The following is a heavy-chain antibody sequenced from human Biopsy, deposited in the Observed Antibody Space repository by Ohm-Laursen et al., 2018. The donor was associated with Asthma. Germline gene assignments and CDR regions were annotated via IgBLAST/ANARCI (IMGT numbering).Heavy chain of an antibody. V-gene: IGHV1-3*01. CDR2: INAANGNT. CDR1: GYTFINYA. D-gene: IGHD3-22*01. CDR3: ARADRYYYDSSGYTEWFDP. J-gene: IGHJ5*02. Sequence: GSSVKVSCKASGYTFINYAIHWVRQAPGHSLEWMGWINAANGNTKYPQKFQGRLTISRDTSASTAYMELSSLRSEDTAVYYCARADRYYYDSSGYTEWFDPWGQGTLVTVSS.